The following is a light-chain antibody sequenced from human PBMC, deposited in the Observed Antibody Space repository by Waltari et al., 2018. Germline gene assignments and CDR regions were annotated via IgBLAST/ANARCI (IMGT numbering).Light chain of an antibody. CDR3: QSYDSSLSGGV. V-gene: IGLV1-40*01. J-gene: IGLJ2*01. CDR2: GNS. CDR1: SSNIGAGYD. Sequence: QSVLTQPPSVSGAPGQRVTISCTGSSSNIGAGYDVHWYQQLPGTAPKLLISGNSNRPSGVPDRFSGSKSGNSASLTSTGLQAEDEADYYCQSYDSSLSGGVFGGGTKLTVL.